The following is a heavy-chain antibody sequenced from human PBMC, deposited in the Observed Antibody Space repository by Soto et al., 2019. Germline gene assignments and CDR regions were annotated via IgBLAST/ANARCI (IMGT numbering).Heavy chain of an antibody. CDR2: ISYDGSNK. V-gene: IGHV3-30*18. CDR3: AKFDYGDHWYFDL. J-gene: IGHJ2*01. D-gene: IGHD4-17*01. CDR1: GFTFNSYG. Sequence: GGSLRLTYAASGFTFNSYGMHWVRQAPGKGLEWVAVISYDGSNKYYADSVKGRFTISRDNSKNTLYLQMNSLRAEDTAVYYCAKFDYGDHWYFDLWGRGTLVTVSS.